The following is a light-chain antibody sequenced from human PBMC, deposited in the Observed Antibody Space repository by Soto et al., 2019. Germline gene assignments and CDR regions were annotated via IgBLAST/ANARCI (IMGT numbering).Light chain of an antibody. CDR3: LQDYTYPLT. Sequence: AIQMTQSPSSLSASVGDRLTITCRASQGIRNDLGWYQQKPGEAPKLLIYAASTLQSGVPSRFSGSGSCTDFTLTIPNLHPEDFATYYCLQDYTYPLTFGGGTKVEIK. V-gene: IGKV1-6*01. CDR2: AAS. CDR1: QGIRND. J-gene: IGKJ4*01.